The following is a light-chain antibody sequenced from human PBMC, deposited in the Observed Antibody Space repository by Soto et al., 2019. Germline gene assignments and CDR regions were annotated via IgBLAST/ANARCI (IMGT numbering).Light chain of an antibody. J-gene: IGLJ1*01. V-gene: IGLV2-14*01. Sequence: ALEERGAVSESSARWTTYPYTETSSDVGGYNYVSWYQQHPGKAPKLMIYDVSNRPSGVSNRFSGSKSGNTASLTISGLQAEDEADYYCSSYTSSSTPYVFGTGTKV. CDR3: SSYTSSSTPYV. CDR1: SSDVGGYNY. CDR2: DVS.